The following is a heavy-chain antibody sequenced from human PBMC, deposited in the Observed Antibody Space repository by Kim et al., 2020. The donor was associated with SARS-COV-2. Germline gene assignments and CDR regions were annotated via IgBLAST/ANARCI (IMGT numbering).Heavy chain of an antibody. J-gene: IGHJ4*02. CDR1: GGSISNSW. CDR2: ISHSGTT. V-gene: IGHV4-4*02. Sequence: SETLSLTCAVSGGSISNSWWSWVRQPPGMGLEWIGEISHSGTTNYNASLRSRVTISVDKSNNQFSLKLTSVTAADTAVYYCAQSSSRRCLDYWGQGTLVT. CDR3: AQSSSRRCLDY. D-gene: IGHD6-19*01.